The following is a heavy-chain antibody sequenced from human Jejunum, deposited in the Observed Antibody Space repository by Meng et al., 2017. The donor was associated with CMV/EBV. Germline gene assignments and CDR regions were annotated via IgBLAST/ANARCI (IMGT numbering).Heavy chain of an antibody. V-gene: IGHV4-39*01. CDR1: DY. D-gene: IGHD2-2*01. Sequence: DYWGWIRQPPGKGLEWIGSLFYSGITHYNPSLKSRVTISVDTSKNQFSLKLSSVTAADTAVYYCARHPRYCSGSTCYWAGYFDPWGQGTRVTVSS. CDR3: ARHPRYCSGSTCYWAGYFDP. CDR2: LFYSGIT. J-gene: IGHJ5*02.